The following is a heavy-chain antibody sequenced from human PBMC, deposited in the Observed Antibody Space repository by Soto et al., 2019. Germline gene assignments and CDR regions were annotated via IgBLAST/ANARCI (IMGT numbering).Heavy chain of an antibody. J-gene: IGHJ4*02. Sequence: QVQLVESGGGVVQPGRSRSISCAASGFPFSSYGMHWVREAPGKGLEGVAVISYDGSNKYYADSVKCRFTISRDNSASTLYLQMNSLRPEDTALYYCVGGQYYFNYRGQGTLVTVSP. CDR2: ISYDGSNK. CDR3: VGGQYYFNY. CDR1: GFPFSSYG. V-gene: IGHV3-30*03. D-gene: IGHD3-10*01.